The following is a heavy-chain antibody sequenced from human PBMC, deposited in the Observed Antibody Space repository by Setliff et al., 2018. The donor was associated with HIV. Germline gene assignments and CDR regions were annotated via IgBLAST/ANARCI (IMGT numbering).Heavy chain of an antibody. Sequence: SETLSLTCTVSGVSVSGTAYYWAWIRQPPGRGLEWIGNIYYTGNTNYNSSLKSRISMSMVASKKQIFLKLSTVSAADTAVYYCARQQGDSRGFYPHFDYWGQGRLVTVSS. D-gene: IGHD3-22*01. J-gene: IGHJ4*02. CDR2: IYYTGNT. V-gene: IGHV4-39*01. CDR3: ARQQGDSRGFYPHFDY. CDR1: GVSVSGTAYY.